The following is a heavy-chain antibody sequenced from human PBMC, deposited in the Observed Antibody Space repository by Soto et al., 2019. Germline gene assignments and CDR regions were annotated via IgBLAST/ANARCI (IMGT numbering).Heavy chain of an antibody. J-gene: IGHJ6*03. CDR3: ARRVAAAETRYYYYMDV. CDR2: IYHSGST. D-gene: IGHD6-13*01. Sequence: SETLSLTCAVSGGSISSSNWWSWVRQPPGKGLEWIGEIYHSGSTNYNPSLKSRVTISVDKSKNQFSLKLSSVTAADTAVYYCARRVAAAETRYYYYMDVWGKGTTVTVSS. CDR1: GGSISSSNW. V-gene: IGHV4-4*02.